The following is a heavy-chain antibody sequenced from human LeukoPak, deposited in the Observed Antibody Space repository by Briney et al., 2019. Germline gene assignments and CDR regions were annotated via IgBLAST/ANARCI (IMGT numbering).Heavy chain of an antibody. J-gene: IGHJ4*02. V-gene: IGHV3-23*01. Sequence: GGSLRLSCTASGFTFSNYAMSWVRQAPGKGLEWFSTISGSDGSTYYADSVKGRFTISRDNSKNTLYLQMNSLRVGDTAIYYCAKGRGYCTGGSCYSDYWGQGTLVTVSS. CDR3: AKGRGYCTGGSCYSDY. D-gene: IGHD2-15*01. CDR2: ISGSDGST. CDR1: GFTFSNYA.